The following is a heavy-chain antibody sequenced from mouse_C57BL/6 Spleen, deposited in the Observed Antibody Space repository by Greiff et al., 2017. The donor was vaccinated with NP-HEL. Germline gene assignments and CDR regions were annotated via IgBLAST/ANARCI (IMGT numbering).Heavy chain of an antibody. CDR1: GYTFTSYW. V-gene: IGHV1-50*01. CDR3: ARFYDYGRDYAMDY. J-gene: IGHJ4*01. CDR2: IDPSDSYT. D-gene: IGHD2-4*01. Sequence: VQLQQPGAELVKPGASVKLSCKASGYTFTSYWMQWVKQRPGQGLEWIGEIDPSDSYTNYNQKFKGKATLTVDTSSSTAYMQLSSLTSEDSAVYYCARFYDYGRDYAMDYWGQGTSVTVSS.